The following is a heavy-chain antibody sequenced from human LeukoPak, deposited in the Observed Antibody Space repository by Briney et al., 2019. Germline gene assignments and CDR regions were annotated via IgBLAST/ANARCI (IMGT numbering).Heavy chain of an antibody. Sequence: GGSLRLSCAASGFTFSSYGMHWVRQAPGKGLEWVTIIRYDGSNKYYADSVKGRFTISRDNSKNTLYLQMNSLRAEDTAVYYCAKDLTVVTPDKTIDYWGQGTLVTVSS. V-gene: IGHV3-30*02. D-gene: IGHD4-23*01. CDR2: IRYDGSNK. J-gene: IGHJ4*02. CDR3: AKDLTVVTPDKTIDY. CDR1: GFTFSSYG.